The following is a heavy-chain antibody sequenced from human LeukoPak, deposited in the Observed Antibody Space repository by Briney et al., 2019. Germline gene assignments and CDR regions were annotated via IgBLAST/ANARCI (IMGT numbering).Heavy chain of an antibody. J-gene: IGHJ4*02. CDR3: AKDIGPLRAAGFDY. Sequence: PGGSLRLSCAASGFTFSSYSMNWVRQAPGKGLEWVSYISSSSSTIYYADSVKGRFTISRDNSKNSLYLQMNSLRTEDTALYYCAKDIGPLRAAGFDYWGQGTLVTVSS. V-gene: IGHV3-48*04. CDR1: GFTFSSYS. CDR2: ISSSSSTI. D-gene: IGHD6-13*01.